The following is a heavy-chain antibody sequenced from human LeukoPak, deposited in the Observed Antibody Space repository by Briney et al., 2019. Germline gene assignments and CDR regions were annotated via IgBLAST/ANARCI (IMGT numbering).Heavy chain of an antibody. CDR3: ARDPVAGDY. J-gene: IGHJ4*02. D-gene: IGHD6-19*01. Sequence: GSLRLSCAASGFTFSSYAMHWVRQAPGKGLEWIGYIYYSGSTNYNPSLKSRVTISVDTSKNQFSLKLSSVTAADTAVYYCARDPVAGDYWGQGTLVTVSS. CDR1: GFTFSSYA. V-gene: IGHV4-59*01. CDR2: IYYSGST.